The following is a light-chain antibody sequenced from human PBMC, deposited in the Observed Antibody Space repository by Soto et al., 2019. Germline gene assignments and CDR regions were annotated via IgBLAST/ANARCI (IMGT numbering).Light chain of an antibody. CDR3: SSYAGSNIYV. Sequence: QSALTQPPSASGSPGQSVTISCTGTSSDIGRYKYVSWYQQYPGKVPKLMIYEVSKRPSGVPDRFSGSKSGNTASLTVSGLQAEDEADYYCSSYAGSNIYVFGTGTKLTVL. J-gene: IGLJ1*01. CDR2: EVS. V-gene: IGLV2-8*01. CDR1: SSDIGRYKY.